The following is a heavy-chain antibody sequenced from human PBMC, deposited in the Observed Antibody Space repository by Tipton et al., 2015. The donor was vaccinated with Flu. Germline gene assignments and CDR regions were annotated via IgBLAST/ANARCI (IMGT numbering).Heavy chain of an antibody. D-gene: IGHD2-21*02. V-gene: IGHV3-33*01. Sequence: AASGFTFSNYGMHWVRQAPGKGLEWAAVIWYDGSNKYYADSVQGRFTISRDDSKNTLYLQMNSLRAEDTAVYYCVRTAYCGGGCHYHFDHWGQGALVTVSS. CDR3: VRTAYCGGGCHYHFDH. CDR1: GFTFSNYG. CDR2: IWYDGSNK. J-gene: IGHJ4*02.